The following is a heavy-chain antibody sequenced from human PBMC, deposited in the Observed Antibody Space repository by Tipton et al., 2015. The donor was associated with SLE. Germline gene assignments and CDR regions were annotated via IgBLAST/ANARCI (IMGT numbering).Heavy chain of an antibody. J-gene: IGHJ4*02. D-gene: IGHD3-22*01. V-gene: IGHV4-4*07. CDR1: GVSISNFY. CDR2: IYSSGST. CDR3: ASSYSSAYFSYFFDY. Sequence: TLSLTCTVSGVSISNFYWSWIRQPAGKGLEWIVRIYSSGSTNYNPSLKSRVTMSVDTSQNQFSLKLSSVTAADTALYYCASSYSSAYFSYFFDYWGQGTLVTVSS.